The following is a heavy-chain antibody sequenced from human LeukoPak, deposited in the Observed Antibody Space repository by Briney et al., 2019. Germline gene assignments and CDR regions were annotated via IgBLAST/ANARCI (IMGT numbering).Heavy chain of an antibody. Sequence: PGGSLRLSCAASGFTFNSYSMHWVRQAPGKGLEWVAVISYDGSNKHSGDSVKGPFTIARDKSKNTLYLELSSLRAEDTAVFYCARGLQYYYDSSGYYFDYWGQGTLVTVSS. CDR3: ARGLQYYYDSSGYYFDY. D-gene: IGHD3-22*01. J-gene: IGHJ4*02. CDR2: ISYDGSNK. CDR1: GFTFNSYS. V-gene: IGHV3-30-3*01.